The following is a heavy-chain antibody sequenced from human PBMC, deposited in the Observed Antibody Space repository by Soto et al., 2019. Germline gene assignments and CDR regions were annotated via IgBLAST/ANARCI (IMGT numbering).Heavy chain of an antibody. V-gene: IGHV4-31*03. J-gene: IGHJ4*02. CDR2: IYYSGST. CDR1: GGSISSGGYY. CDR3: ALDKRYGSGSYGY. D-gene: IGHD3-10*01. Sequence: PSETLSLTCTVSGGSISSGGYYWSWIRQHPGKGLEWIGYIYYSGSTYYNPSLKSRVTISVDTSKNQFSLKLSSVTAADTAVYYCALDKRYGSGSYGYWGQGTLVTVSS.